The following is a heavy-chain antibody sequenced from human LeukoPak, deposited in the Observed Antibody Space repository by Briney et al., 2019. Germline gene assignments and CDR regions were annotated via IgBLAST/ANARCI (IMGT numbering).Heavy chain of an antibody. CDR2: ISYDGSNK. J-gene: IGHJ5*02. CDR3: AKDRIQLLLYWFDP. CDR1: GFTFNSYG. D-gene: IGHD5-18*01. Sequence: GRSLRLSCAASGFTFNSYGMHWVRQAPGKGLEWVAVISYDGSNKYYADSVKGRFTISRDNSKNTLYLQMNSLRAEDTAVYYCAKDRIQLLLYWFDPWGQGTLVTVSS. V-gene: IGHV3-30*18.